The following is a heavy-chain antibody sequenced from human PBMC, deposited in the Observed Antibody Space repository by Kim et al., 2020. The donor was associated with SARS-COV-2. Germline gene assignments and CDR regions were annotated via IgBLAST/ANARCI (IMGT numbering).Heavy chain of an antibody. CDR1: GFTLNEYA. J-gene: IGHJ4*02. Sequence: GGSLRLSCSASGFTLNEYAIHWVRQAPGKGLEWVTGLNWNSGGIVYAESVRGRFTVSRDNAKNSVYLQMNSLRVEDTAFYYCAKDIHDTLISHIVDWGQGTLVTVSS. CDR2: LNWNSGGI. CDR3: AKDIHDTLISHIVD. V-gene: IGHV3-9*01. D-gene: IGHD2-15*01.